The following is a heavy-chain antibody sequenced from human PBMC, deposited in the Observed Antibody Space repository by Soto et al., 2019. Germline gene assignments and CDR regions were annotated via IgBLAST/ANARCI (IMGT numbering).Heavy chain of an antibody. J-gene: IGHJ3*01. CDR3: VTYYGDYESGVFDV. D-gene: IGHD4-17*01. Sequence: QVQLVESGGGVVQPGRALRLSCTASGLTFSSYGXHWVRQAPGKGLEWVAVISHDGSTKYYTDSVRGRFTLSRDNAKNTLYLQMNSLRAEDTAVYYCVTYYGDYESGVFDVWGQGTTVTVSS. V-gene: IGHV3-30*03. CDR1: GLTFSSYG. CDR2: ISHDGSTK.